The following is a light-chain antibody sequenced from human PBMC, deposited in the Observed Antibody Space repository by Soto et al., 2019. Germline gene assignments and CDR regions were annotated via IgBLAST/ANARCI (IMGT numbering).Light chain of an antibody. CDR3: SSYTTSSTPVV. CDR2: EVS. J-gene: IGLJ2*01. V-gene: IGLV2-14*01. Sequence: QSALTQPASVSGSPGQSITISCTGTSSDVGGYNYVSWYQQHPGKGPKLMIYEVSNRPSGVSNRFSGSKSGNTASLTTSGLHAEEEADYYCSSYTTSSTPVVFGGGTQLTVL. CDR1: SSDVGGYNY.